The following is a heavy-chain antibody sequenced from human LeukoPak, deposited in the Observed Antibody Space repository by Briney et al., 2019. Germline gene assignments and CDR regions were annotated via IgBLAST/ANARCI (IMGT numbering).Heavy chain of an antibody. CDR3: ARAPYYYDSSGYRSWFDP. Sequence: ASVKVSCKASGYTFTSYGISWVRQAPGQGLEWMGWISAYNGNTNYAQKLQGRVTMTTDTSTSTAYMELRSLRSDDTAVYYCARAPYYYDSSGYRSWFDPWGQGTLVTVSS. V-gene: IGHV1-18*01. CDR2: ISAYNGNT. CDR1: GYTFTSYG. D-gene: IGHD3-22*01. J-gene: IGHJ5*02.